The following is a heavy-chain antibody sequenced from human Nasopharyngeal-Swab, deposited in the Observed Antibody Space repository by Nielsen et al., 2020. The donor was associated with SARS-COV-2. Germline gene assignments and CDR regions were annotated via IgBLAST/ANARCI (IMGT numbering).Heavy chain of an antibody. D-gene: IGHD3-9*01. V-gene: IGHV3-66*01. CDR3: AGDQLTAYGYYYYMDV. CDR2: IYDGGST. J-gene: IGHJ6*03. CDR1: GFTVTSNY. Sequence: GGSLRLSCAASGFTVTSNYMSWVRQAPGKGLEWASIIYDGGSTYYADSVRGRFTISRDYSKNTLYLQMNSLRAEDTAVYYCAGDQLTAYGYYYYMDVWGRGTTVTVSS.